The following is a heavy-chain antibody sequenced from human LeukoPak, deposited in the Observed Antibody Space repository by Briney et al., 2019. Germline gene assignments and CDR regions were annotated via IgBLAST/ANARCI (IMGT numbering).Heavy chain of an antibody. CDR3: ARDARGYCSSTSCPVAAFDI. D-gene: IGHD2-2*01. Sequence: GASVKVSCKASGCTFTSYGISWVRQAPGQGLEWMGWISAYNGNTNYAQKLQGRVTMTTDTSTSTAYMELRSLRSDDTAVYYCARDARGYCSSTSCPVAAFDIWGQGTMVTVSS. V-gene: IGHV1-18*04. CDR2: ISAYNGNT. J-gene: IGHJ3*02. CDR1: GCTFTSYG.